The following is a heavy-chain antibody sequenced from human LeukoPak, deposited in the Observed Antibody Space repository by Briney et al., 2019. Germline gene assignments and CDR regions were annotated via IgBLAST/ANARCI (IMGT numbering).Heavy chain of an antibody. V-gene: IGHV4-59*08. CDR2: IYYSGSS. D-gene: IGHD5-24*01. Sequence: SETLSLTCTVYDESLSAHYWGWIRQSPGKGLEWIGYIYYSGSSYYNPSLKSRVTISVDTSKNQFSLKLSSVTAADTAVYYCATRDGYKGVFDYWGQGTLVTVSS. CDR3: ATRDGYKGVFDY. CDR1: DESLSAHY. J-gene: IGHJ4*02.